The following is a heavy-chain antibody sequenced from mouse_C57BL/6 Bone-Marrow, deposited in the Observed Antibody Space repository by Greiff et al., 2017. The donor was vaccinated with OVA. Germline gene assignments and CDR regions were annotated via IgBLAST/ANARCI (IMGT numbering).Heavy chain of an antibody. Sequence: QVQLQQPGAELVRPGTSVKLSCKASGYTFTSYWMHWVQQRPGQGLEWIGVIDPSDSSTNYNQKFKGKATLTVATSSSTAYMQLSSLTSEGSAVYDCARDYGSSYFDYWGQGTTLTVSS. V-gene: IGHV1-59*01. J-gene: IGHJ2*01. CDR3: ARDYGSSYFDY. CDR2: IDPSDSST. D-gene: IGHD1-1*01. CDR1: GYTFTSYW.